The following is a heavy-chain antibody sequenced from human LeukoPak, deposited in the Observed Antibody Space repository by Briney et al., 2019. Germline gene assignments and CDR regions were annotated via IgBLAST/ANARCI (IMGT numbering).Heavy chain of an antibody. Sequence: ASVKVSCKASGYTFTSYYMHWVRQAPGQGLEWMGIINPSGGSTSHAQKFQGRVTMTRDTSTSTVYMELSSLRSEDTAVYYCARGPYYYDSSGNFDYWGQGTLVTVSS. J-gene: IGHJ4*02. CDR2: INPSGGST. CDR1: GYTFTSYY. CDR3: ARGPYYYDSSGNFDY. V-gene: IGHV1-46*01. D-gene: IGHD3-22*01.